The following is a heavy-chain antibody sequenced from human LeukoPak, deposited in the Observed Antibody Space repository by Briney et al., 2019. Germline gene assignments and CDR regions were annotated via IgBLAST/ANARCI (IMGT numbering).Heavy chain of an antibody. CDR2: SNSDGSTT. CDR3: ARGGATRAFDI. J-gene: IGHJ3*02. CDR1: GFTFSSSW. D-gene: IGHD1-26*01. Sequence: PGGSLSLSCAASGFTFSSSWMHWVRQAPGKGLVWVSRSNSDGSTTTYADSVKGRFTISRDNAKNTLYLQMNSLRAEDTAVYYCARGGATRAFDIWGQGTMVTVSS. V-gene: IGHV3-74*01.